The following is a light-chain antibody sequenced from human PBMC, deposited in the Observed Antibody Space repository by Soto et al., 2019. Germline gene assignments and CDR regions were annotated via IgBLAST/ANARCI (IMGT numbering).Light chain of an antibody. J-gene: IGKJ4*01. V-gene: IGKV1-13*02. CDR3: QQFSTYPLT. CDR2: DAS. Sequence: ASQLTQSPSSLSASVGDRVTITCRASQGISSALAWYQQIPGKAPTFLINDASTLESGVPSRFSGSGSGTDFTLTTSSLQPEDFATYYCQQFSTYPLTFGGGTKVEIE. CDR1: QGISSA.